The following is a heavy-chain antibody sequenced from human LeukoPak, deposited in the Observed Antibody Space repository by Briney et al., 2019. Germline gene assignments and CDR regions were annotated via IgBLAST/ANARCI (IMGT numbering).Heavy chain of an antibody. CDR1: GGSISSYY. V-gene: IGHV4-59*01. D-gene: IGHD4-17*01. CDR3: ASTYGDYGLHAYYYYMDV. CDR2: IYYSGST. J-gene: IGHJ6*03. Sequence: SETLSLTCTVSGGSISSYYWRWIRQPPGKGLEWIGYIYYSGSTNYNPSLKSRVTISVDTSKNQFSLKLSSVTAADTAVYYCASTYGDYGLHAYYYYMDVWGKGTTVTVSS.